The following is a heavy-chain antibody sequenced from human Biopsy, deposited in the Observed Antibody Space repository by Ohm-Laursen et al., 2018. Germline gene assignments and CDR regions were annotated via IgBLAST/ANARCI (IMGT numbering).Heavy chain of an antibody. CDR3: ARGGGYNWNNGWFDP. Sequence: GASVKVSCKASGYTFTSYDIKWVRQAPGQGLEWMGGIIGIFRTAHYAQKFQGRVTITADEFMSTAYMELSSLRSEDTAVYYCARGGGYNWNNGWFDPWGQGTLVTVSS. CDR2: IIGIFRTA. D-gene: IGHD1/OR15-1a*01. V-gene: IGHV1-69*13. CDR1: GYTFTSYD. J-gene: IGHJ5*02.